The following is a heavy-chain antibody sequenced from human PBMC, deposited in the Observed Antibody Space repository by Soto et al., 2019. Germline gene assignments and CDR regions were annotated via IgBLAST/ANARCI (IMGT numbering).Heavy chain of an antibody. J-gene: IGHJ6*03. D-gene: IGHD6-6*01. Sequence: SETLSLTCTVSGGSISSYYWSWIRQPPGEGLEWIGYIYYSGSTNYNPSLKSRVTISVDTSKNQFSLKLSSVTAADTAVYYCAREIGAPYYYYMDVWGKGTTVTVSS. CDR2: IYYSGST. CDR3: AREIGAPYYYYMDV. CDR1: GGSISSYY. V-gene: IGHV4-59*01.